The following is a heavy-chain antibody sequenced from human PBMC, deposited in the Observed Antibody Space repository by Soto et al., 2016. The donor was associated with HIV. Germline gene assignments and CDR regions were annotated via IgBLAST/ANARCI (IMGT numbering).Heavy chain of an antibody. CDR2: INWNGKTR. CDR1: GFTFDDFG. CDR3: AKGLDSRNRNAFDV. J-gene: IGHJ3*01. D-gene: IGHD1-1*01. V-gene: IGHV3-20*04. Sequence: EVQLLESGGGVVRPGGSLRLSCAASGFTFDDFGMSWVRQAPGKGLEWVSGINWNGKTRGYADSVKGRFTISRDNSKNSLYLQTTYVRAEDTALYYCAKGLDSRNRNAFDVWGLGRMVIVSS.